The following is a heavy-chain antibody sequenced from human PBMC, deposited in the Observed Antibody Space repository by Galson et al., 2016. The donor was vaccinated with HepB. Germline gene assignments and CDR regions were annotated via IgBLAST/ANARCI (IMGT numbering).Heavy chain of an antibody. CDR2: ISSAGDDI. CDR3: AAFIEFDFYSWFDP. J-gene: IGHJ5*02. D-gene: IGHD3-3*01. CDR1: GFTLSKFH. V-gene: IGHV3-21*01. Sequence: SLRLSCAASGFTLSKFHINWVRQAPGKGLEWVSSISSAGDDIYNEDSVKGRFTIARDNDKNSLYLQMDSLRVDETAVYSCAAFIEFDFYSWFDPWGQGTLVTVSA.